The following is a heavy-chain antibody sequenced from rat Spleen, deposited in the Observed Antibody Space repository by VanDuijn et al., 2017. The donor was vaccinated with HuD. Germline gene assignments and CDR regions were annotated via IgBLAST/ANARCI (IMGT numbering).Heavy chain of an antibody. CDR2: ISYDGSST. D-gene: IGHD1-12*03. V-gene: IGHV5-7*01. CDR3: TRGWLSPYNWFAY. CDR1: GFTFSNYD. J-gene: IGHJ3*01. Sequence: EVQLVESGGGLVQPGRSMQLSCAASGFTFSNYDMAWVRQAPTKGLEWVASISYDGSSTYYRDSVKGRFTISRDNAKSTLYLQMNSLRSEDTATYYCTRGWLSPYNWFAYWGQGTLVTVSS.